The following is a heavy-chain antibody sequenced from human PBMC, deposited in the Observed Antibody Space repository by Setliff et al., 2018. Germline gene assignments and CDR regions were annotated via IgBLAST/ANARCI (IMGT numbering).Heavy chain of an antibody. Sequence: GASVKVSCKASGYTFTSYAFSWVRQASGQGLEWMGWISAYNGNTNYAQKFQGRVTMTTDTSTSTAYMELRSLRSDDTAVYYCARVSEAAAAGFDYWGQGTLVTVSS. CDR1: GYTFTSYA. CDR3: ARVSEAAAAGFDY. V-gene: IGHV1-18*01. CDR2: ISAYNGNT. J-gene: IGHJ4*02. D-gene: IGHD6-13*01.